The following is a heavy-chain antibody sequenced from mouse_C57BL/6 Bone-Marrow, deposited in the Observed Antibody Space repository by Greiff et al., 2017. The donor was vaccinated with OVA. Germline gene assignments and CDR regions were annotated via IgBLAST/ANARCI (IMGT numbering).Heavy chain of an antibody. CDR2: ISDGGSYT. CDR1: GFTFSSYA. V-gene: IGHV5-4*01. D-gene: IGHD1-2*01. J-gene: IGHJ1*03. CDR3: ARDRGWDWYFDV. Sequence: EVMLVESGGGLVKPGGSLKLSCAASGFTFSSYAMSWVRQTPEKRLEWVATISDGGSYTCYPDNVKGRFTISRDNAKNNLYLQMSHLKSEDTAMYYCARDRGWDWYFDVWGTGTTVTVSS.